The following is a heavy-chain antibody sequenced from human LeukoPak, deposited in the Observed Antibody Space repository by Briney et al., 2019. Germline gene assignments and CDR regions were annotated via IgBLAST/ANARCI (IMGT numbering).Heavy chain of an antibody. V-gene: IGHV3-48*04. D-gene: IGHD4-17*01. Sequence: GRSLRLSCAASGFTFSTYGMNWVRQAPGKGLEWVSYISSSGSTIYYADSVKGRFTISRDNAKNSLYLQMNSLRAEDTAVYYCATINYGDYVDAFDYWGQGTLVTVSS. CDR3: ATINYGDYVDAFDY. CDR1: GFTFSTYG. J-gene: IGHJ4*02. CDR2: ISSSGSTI.